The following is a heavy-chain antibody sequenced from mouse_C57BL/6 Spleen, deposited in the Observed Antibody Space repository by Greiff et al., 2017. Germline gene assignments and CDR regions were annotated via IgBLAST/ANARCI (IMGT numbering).Heavy chain of an antibody. J-gene: IGHJ3*01. Sequence: LLESGASVMLPCKATGFSFTGSGFEWVKQRPGYGLERIGEILPGSGSTNYNEKFKGKATVTAETSSNTAYMQLSSLNTEDSAIYYCARRGGNYPGLAYWGQGTLVTVSA. V-gene: IGHV1-9*01. CDR1: GFSFTGSG. D-gene: IGHD2-1*01. CDR3: ARRGGNYPGLAY. CDR2: ILPGSGST.